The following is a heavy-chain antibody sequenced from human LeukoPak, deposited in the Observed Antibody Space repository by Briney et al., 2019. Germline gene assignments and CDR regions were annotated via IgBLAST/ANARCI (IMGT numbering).Heavy chain of an antibody. Sequence: SETLSLTCTVSGGSISSSSYYWGWIRQPPGKGLEWIGSIYYSGSTYYNPSLKSRVTISVDTSKNQFSLKLSSVTAADTAVYYCARDYSGVPFDYWGQGTLVTVSS. CDR3: ARDYSGVPFDY. J-gene: IGHJ4*02. CDR1: GGSISSSSYY. CDR2: IYYSGST. V-gene: IGHV4-39*07. D-gene: IGHD2-2*01.